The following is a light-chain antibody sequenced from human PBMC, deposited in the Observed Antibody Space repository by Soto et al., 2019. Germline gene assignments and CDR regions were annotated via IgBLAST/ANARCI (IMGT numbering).Light chain of an antibody. CDR3: SSYASGSTLVV. J-gene: IGLJ2*01. CDR2: DVS. V-gene: IGLV2-14*03. Sequence: QSALTQPASVSGSPGQSITISCTGTSSDVGGYNHVSWYQQHPGKAPKLIIYDVSYRPSGVSNRFSASKSDNTAPLTISGLQAEDEADYYCSSYASGSTLVVFGGGTKLTVL. CDR1: SSDVGGYNH.